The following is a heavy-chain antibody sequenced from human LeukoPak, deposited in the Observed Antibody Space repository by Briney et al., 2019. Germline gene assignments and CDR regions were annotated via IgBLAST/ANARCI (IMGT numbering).Heavy chain of an antibody. V-gene: IGHV4-4*02. CDR1: GGSISSSNW. D-gene: IGHD3-22*01. CDR3: ATGPYYYDSSGYYYPLLDY. CDR2: IYHSGST. Sequence: SETLSLTCAVSGGSISSSNWWSWVRQPPGKGLEWIGEIYHSGSTNYNPSLKSRVTISVDKSKNQFSLKLSSVTAADTAVYYCATGPYYYDSSGYYYPLLDYWGQGTLVTVSS. J-gene: IGHJ4*02.